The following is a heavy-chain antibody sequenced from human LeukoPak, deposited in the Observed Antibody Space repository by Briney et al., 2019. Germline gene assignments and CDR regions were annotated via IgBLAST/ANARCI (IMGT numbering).Heavy chain of an antibody. D-gene: IGHD3-10*01. V-gene: IGHV4-59*01. CDR3: ARANYDWFDS. J-gene: IGHJ5*01. CDR1: GGSITSYY. CDR2: LYNSRST. Sequence: KSSETLSLTRTVSGGSITSYYWSWIRQPPGKGLEWIGYLYNSRSTNYNPSLESRVSISVDTSQNQLSLKMTSVTAADTAFYSCARANYDWFDSWGHGTLVTVSS.